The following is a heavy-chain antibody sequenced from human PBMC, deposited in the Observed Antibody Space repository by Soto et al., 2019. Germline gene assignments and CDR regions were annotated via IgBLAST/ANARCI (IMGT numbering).Heavy chain of an antibody. CDR1: GVGLSTYA. CDR3: ALPSCGGDCYSTFDY. V-gene: IGHV3-23*01. D-gene: IGHD2-21*02. Sequence: EVQLLESGGGFVQPGGSLRLSCTASGVGLSTYAISWVRQAPGKGLEWVSVISGNSGKTDYADSVKGRVSISRDKAENTVYLQMNRLRAEDTAVYYCALPSCGGDCYSTFDYWGQGTLVTVSS. J-gene: IGHJ4*02. CDR2: ISGNSGKT.